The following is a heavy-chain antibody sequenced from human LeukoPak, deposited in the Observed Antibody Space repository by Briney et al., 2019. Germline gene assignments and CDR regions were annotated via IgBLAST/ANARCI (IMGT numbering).Heavy chain of an antibody. D-gene: IGHD2-2*01. V-gene: IGHV1-69*05. J-gene: IGHJ6*03. CDR1: GGTFSSYA. CDR3: ARVPGCSSTSCYYYYYMDV. Sequence: ASAKVSCKASGGTFSSYAISWVRQAPGQGLEWMGGIIPIFGTANYAQKFRGRVTITTDESTSTAYMELSSLRSEDTAVCYCARVPGCSSTSCYYYYYMDVWGKGTTVTVSS. CDR2: IIPIFGTA.